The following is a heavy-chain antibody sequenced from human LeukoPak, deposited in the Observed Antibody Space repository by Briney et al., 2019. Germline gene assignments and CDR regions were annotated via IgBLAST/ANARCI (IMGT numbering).Heavy chain of an antibody. Sequence: GGSLRLSCAASGFTFSSYATSWVRQAPGKGLEWVSAISGSGGSTYYADSVKGRFTISRDNSKNTLYLQMNSLRAEDTAVYYCAKDQLRGDYALNYYFDYWGQGTLVTVSS. CDR1: GFTFSSYA. CDR2: ISGSGGST. V-gene: IGHV3-23*01. CDR3: AKDQLRGDYALNYYFDY. J-gene: IGHJ4*02. D-gene: IGHD4-17*01.